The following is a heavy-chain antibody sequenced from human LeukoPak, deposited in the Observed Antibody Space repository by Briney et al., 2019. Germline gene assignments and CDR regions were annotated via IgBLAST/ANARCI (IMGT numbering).Heavy chain of an antibody. D-gene: IGHD3-22*01. CDR2: IYPGDSDT. CDR3: ARPLGYDSSGYRDY. J-gene: IGHJ4*02. Sequence: EASVKVSCKASGGTFSSYAISWVRQAPGQGLEWMGIIYPGDSDTRYSPSFQGQVTISADKSISTAYLQWSSLKASDTAMYYCARPLGYDSSGYRDYWGQGTLVTVSS. V-gene: IGHV5-51*01. CDR1: GGTFSSYA.